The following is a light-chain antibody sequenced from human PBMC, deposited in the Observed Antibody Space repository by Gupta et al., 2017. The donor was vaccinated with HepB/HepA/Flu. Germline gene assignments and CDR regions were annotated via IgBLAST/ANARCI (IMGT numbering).Light chain of an antibody. V-gene: IGLV2-14*03. CDR3: ISYTGSSTLVV. CDR1: SSDVGGYDY. Sequence: QSALTQPASVSGSPGQSITISCTGTSSDVGGYDYVFVSWYQQHPGRAPQLIIYDVSNRPSGVSDRFPGSKSGNTASLTISGLQAEDEADYYCISYTGSSTLVVFGGGTKLTVL. J-gene: IGLJ2*01. CDR2: DVS.